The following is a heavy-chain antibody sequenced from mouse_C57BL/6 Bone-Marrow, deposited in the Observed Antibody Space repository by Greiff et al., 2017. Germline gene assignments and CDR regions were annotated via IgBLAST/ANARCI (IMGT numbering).Heavy chain of an antibody. CDR1: GYAFTNFL. Sequence: QVQLQQSGAELVRPGTSVKVSCKASGYAFTNFLIEWVKQRPGQGLEWIGVINPGSGGTNYNEKFKGKATLTADKSSSTAYMQLSSLTFEDSAVYFCAREDDGYYWFAVGGQGTLVTVSA. CDR2: INPGSGGT. CDR3: AREDDGYYWFAV. J-gene: IGHJ3*01. V-gene: IGHV1-54*01. D-gene: IGHD2-3*01.